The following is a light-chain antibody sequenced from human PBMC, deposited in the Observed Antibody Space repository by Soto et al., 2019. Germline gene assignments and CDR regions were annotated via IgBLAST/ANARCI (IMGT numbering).Light chain of an antibody. CDR1: QNVGSNA. Sequence: ETVLTQSPGTLVLSPGDRATLSCRASQNVGSNALVWFQQRPGQAPRLLIYAAFSRATGIPDRFSGSGSGTDFTLTITRPEPEDSAVYFCHQHRTLPYTFGQGTKLEIK. CDR3: HQHRTLPYT. J-gene: IGKJ2*01. CDR2: AAF. V-gene: IGKV3-20*01.